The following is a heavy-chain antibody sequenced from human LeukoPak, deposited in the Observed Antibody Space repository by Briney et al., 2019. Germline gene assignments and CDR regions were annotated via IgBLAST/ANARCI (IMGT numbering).Heavy chain of an antibody. CDR2: FNPNSGGT. D-gene: IGHD3-22*01. Sequence: ASVKVSCKASGYTFTGYYMHWVRQAPGQGLEWMGRFNPNSGGTNYAQKFQGRVTMTRDTSISTAYMELSRLRSDDTAVYYCARVRYYYDSSGYTYYYGMDVWGQGTTVTVSS. V-gene: IGHV1-2*06. CDR1: GYTFTGYY. J-gene: IGHJ6*02. CDR3: ARVRYYYDSSGYTYYYGMDV.